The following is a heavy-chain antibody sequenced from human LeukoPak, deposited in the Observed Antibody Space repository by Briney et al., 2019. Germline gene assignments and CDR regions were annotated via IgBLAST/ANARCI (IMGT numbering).Heavy chain of an antibody. J-gene: IGHJ6*03. CDR3: ARVKQQLVFYYYYYMDV. CDR1: GGSISSGGYY. CDR2: IYYSGST. D-gene: IGHD6-13*01. Sequence: SETLSLTCTVSGGSISSGGYYWSWIRQHPGKGLEWIGYIYYSGSTYYNPSLKSRVTISADTSKNQFSLKLSSVTAADTAVYYCARVKQQLVFYYYYYMDVWGKGTTVTVSS. V-gene: IGHV4-31*03.